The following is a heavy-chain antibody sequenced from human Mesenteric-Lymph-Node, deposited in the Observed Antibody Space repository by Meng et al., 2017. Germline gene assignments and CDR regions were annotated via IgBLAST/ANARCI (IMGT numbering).Heavy chain of an antibody. CDR3: ARDLLVV. CDR2: IWYDGSNK. D-gene: IGHD3-10*01. J-gene: IGHJ4*02. V-gene: IGHV3-33*08. Sequence: VQLVGTGGGLIQPGGSLRLSCAASGFTVSSNYMSWVRQAPGKGLEWVAVIWYDGSNKYYADSVKGRFTISRDNSKNTLYLQMNSLRAEDTAVYYCARDLLVVWGQGTLVTVSS. CDR1: GFTVSSNY.